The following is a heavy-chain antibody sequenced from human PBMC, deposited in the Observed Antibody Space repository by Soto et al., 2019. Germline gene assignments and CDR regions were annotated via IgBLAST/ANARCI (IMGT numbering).Heavy chain of an antibody. Sequence: QVQLQESGPGLVKPSETLSLTCTVPGGSISSYYWSWIRQPAGKGLEWIGRINSSGSTNYNDSLRSRITMSVDTSKNEFSLLMTSVTATDTAGYYCARSATGASSHGMDVWGQGATVTVSS. D-gene: IGHD2-8*02. CDR3: ARSATGASSHGMDV. J-gene: IGHJ6*02. V-gene: IGHV4-4*07. CDR2: INSSGST. CDR1: GGSISSYY.